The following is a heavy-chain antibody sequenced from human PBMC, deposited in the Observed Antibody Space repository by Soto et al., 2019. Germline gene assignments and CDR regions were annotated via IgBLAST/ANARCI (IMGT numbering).Heavy chain of an antibody. J-gene: IGHJ4*02. V-gene: IGHV1-18*01. D-gene: IGHD6-13*01. CDR3: ARDAAAGLNDY. CDR2: ISAYNGNT. CDR1: GYTFTSYA. Sequence: AASVKVSCKASGYTFTSYAISWVRQAPGQGLEWMGWISAYNGNTNYAQKLQGRVTMTTDTSTSTAYMELRSLRSDDTAVYYCARDAAAGLNDYWGQGTLVTVSS.